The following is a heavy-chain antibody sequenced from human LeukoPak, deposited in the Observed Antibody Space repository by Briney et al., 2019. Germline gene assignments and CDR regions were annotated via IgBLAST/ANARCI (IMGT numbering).Heavy chain of an antibody. CDR2: ITDSGVTS. V-gene: IGHV3-23*01. D-gene: IGHD5-18*01. J-gene: IGHJ4*02. CDR3: AKDSASRYGSSDY. Sequence: GGSLRLSCAASGFTFSNYAMTWVRQAPGKGLEWVSSITDSGVTSYYADSVKGRFTISRDNSKNTLSLQMNSLRAEDTAVYYCAKDSASRYGSSDYWGQGTLVTVSS. CDR1: GFTFSNYA.